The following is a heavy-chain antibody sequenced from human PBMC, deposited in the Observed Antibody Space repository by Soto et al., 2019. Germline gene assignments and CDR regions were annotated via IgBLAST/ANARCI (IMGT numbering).Heavy chain of an antibody. V-gene: IGHV1-18*01. CDR1: GYIFTSYG. CDR3: ARDTGIYDSSGIY. CDR2: ISTAHADI. Sequence: ASVKVSCKASGYIFTSYGISWVRQAPGQGLEWMGWISTAHADIGYAQKFQGRVTMTTDTSTSTAYMELRSLRSDDTAVYYCARDTGIYDSSGIYWGQGSLVTVSS. J-gene: IGHJ4*02. D-gene: IGHD3-22*01.